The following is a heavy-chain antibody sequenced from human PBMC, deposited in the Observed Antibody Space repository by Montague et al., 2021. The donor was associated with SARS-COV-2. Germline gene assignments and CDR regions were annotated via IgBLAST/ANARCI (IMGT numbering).Heavy chain of an antibody. D-gene: IGHD2/OR15-2a*01. Sequence: SETLSLTCAVSGDSISDSIYLWAWIRQPPGEGLEFVGTTSSSGPTSCSASLRGRVTISVDTTNNQFSLKMTSVTAADTAVYYCARHRQFSDWFDPWGQGTLVTVSS. V-gene: IGHV4-39*01. CDR3: ARHRQFSDWFDP. J-gene: IGHJ5*02. CDR1: GDSISDSIYL. CDR2: TSSSGPT.